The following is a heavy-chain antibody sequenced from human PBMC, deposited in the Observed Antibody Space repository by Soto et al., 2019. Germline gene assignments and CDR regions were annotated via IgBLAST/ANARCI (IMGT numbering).Heavy chain of an antibody. CDR1: GVTFTSYT. D-gene: IGHD2-21*02. J-gene: IGHJ4*02. CDR3: ARIIGTYCGGDCSPWDDY. CDR2: ITPIFNSA. V-gene: IGHV1-69*12. Sequence: QVHLVQSGAEVKKPGSSVKVSCKISGVTFTSYTIGWVRQAPGQGLEWMGGITPIFNSANYARKFQGRISIFADDSTNTAHMELRSLSSEDSAMYYCARIIGTYCGGDCSPWDDYWGQGTLVTVSS.